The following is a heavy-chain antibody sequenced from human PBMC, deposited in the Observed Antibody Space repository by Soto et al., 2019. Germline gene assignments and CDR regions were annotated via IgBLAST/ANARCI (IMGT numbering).Heavy chain of an antibody. D-gene: IGHD3-3*01. V-gene: IGHV3-9*01. CDR3: AKDTRSVYDFWGGYNY. Sequence: GGSLRLSCAASGFTFDDYAMHWVRQAPGKGLEWVSGISWNSGSIGYADSVKGRFTISRDNAKNSLYLQMNSLRAEDTALYYCAKDTRSVYDFWGGYNYWGQGTLVTVSS. CDR2: ISWNSGSI. J-gene: IGHJ4*02. CDR1: GFTFDDYA.